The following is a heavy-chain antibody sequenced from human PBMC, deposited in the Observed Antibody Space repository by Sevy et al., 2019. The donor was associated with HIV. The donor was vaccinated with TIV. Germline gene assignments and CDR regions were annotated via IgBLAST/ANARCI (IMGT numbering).Heavy chain of an antibody. Sequence: GGSLRLSCAASGFTFDDYAMHWVRQAPGKGLEWVSGISWNSGIIGYAYSVKGRFTISRDNAKNSLYLQMNSLRAEDTALYYCAKDYSSWSRGWFDPWGQGTLVTVSS. V-gene: IGHV3-9*01. J-gene: IGHJ5*02. CDR1: GFTFDDYA. CDR3: AKDYSSWSRGWFDP. CDR2: ISWNSGII. D-gene: IGHD6-13*01.